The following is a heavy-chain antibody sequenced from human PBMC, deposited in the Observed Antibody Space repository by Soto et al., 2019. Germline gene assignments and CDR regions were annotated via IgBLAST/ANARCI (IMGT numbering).Heavy chain of an antibody. D-gene: IGHD3-10*01. CDR1: GYTFTSYG. Sequence: GASVKVSCKASGYTFTSYGISWVRQAPGQGLEWMGWISAYNGNTNYAQKLQGRVTMTTDTSTSTAYMELRSLRSDDTAVYYCARDLRAVAHASYYYGSRGRLWGMDVWGQGTTVTVSS. V-gene: IGHV1-18*01. CDR2: ISAYNGNT. J-gene: IGHJ6*02. CDR3: ARDLRAVAHASYYYGSRGRLWGMDV.